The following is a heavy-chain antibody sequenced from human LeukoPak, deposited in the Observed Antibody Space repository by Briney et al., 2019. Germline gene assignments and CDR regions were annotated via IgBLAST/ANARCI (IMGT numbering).Heavy chain of an antibody. D-gene: IGHD3-3*02. Sequence: SDTLSLTCAVSGYSISSNHWWGWIRQPPGKGLEWIGYIFYAGSTYYHPSLKSRVTMSVNTSKTQFSLRLSSVTAVDTAVYYCARIGPILGAAWVDYWGQGTLVSVSS. J-gene: IGHJ4*02. CDR3: ARIGPILGAAWVDY. CDR2: IFYAGST. V-gene: IGHV4-28*01. CDR1: GYSISSNHW.